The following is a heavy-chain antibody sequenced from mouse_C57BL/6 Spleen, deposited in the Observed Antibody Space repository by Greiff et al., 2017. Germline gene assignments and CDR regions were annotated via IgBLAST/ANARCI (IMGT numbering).Heavy chain of an antibody. CDR2: IYPGDGDT. CDR1: GYAFSSSW. CDR3: ARESSGYLFAY. J-gene: IGHJ3*01. Sequence: QVQLQQSGPELVKPGASVKISCKASGYAFSSSWMNWVKQRPGKGLEWIGRIYPGDGDTNYNGKFKGKATLTADKSSSTAYMQLSSLTSEDSAVYCCARESSGYLFAYWGQGTLVTVSA. D-gene: IGHD3-2*02. V-gene: IGHV1-82*01.